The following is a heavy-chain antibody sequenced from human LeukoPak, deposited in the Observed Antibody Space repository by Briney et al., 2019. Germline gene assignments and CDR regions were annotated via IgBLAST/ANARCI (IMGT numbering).Heavy chain of an antibody. V-gene: IGHV1-8*01. CDR1: GYTFTSYD. CDR3: ARGVKKYGSGSYYSWFDP. CDR2: MNPNSGNT. J-gene: IGHJ5*02. Sequence: GASVKVSCKASGYTFTSYDINWVRQATGQGLEWMGWMNPNSGNTGYAQKFQGRVTMTRNTSISTAFMELSSLRSEDTAVYYCARGVKKYGSGSYYSWFDPWGQGTLVTVSS. D-gene: IGHD3-10*01.